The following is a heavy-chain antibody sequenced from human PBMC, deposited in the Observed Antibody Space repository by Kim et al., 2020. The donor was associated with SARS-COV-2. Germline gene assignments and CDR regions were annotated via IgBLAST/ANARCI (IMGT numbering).Heavy chain of an antibody. Sequence: GGSLRLSCAASGFTFTNAWMNWVRQAPGKGLEWVGRIKSKADGGTTHYAAPVKGRFTISRDDSTNTLYLQMNSLKTEDTAVYYCTTDCGGPVRGYWGQGTLVTVSS. CDR1: GFTFTNAW. CDR2: IKSKADGGTT. CDR3: TTDCGGPVRGY. J-gene: IGHJ4*02. D-gene: IGHD2-21*01. V-gene: IGHV3-15*01.